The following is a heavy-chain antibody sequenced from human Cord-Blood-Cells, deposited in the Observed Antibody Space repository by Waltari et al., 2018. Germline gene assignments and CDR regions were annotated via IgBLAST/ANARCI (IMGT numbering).Heavy chain of an antibody. CDR1: GYTFTSYD. CDR3: ARGLVDIGYYYGMDV. J-gene: IGHJ6*02. Sequence: QVQLVQSGAEVKKPVASVNVSCKASGYTFTSYDINSVRTDAGQALEWMGWMNPNSGNRGYAQKFQGRVTMNRITSISTAYMELSSLRSEDTAVYYCARGLVDIGYYYGMDVWGQGTMVTVSS. CDR2: MNPNSGNR. V-gene: IGHV1-8*01. D-gene: IGHD5-12*01.